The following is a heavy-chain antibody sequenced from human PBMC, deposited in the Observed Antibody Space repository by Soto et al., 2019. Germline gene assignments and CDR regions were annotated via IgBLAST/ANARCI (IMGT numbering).Heavy chain of an antibody. CDR3: ARHGYDDHDGADWFDP. CDR2: IHSRGHS. CDR1: GGSMNNNY. Sequence: SETLSLTCTVSGGSMNNNYWSWIRQPPGKGLEWIAWIHSRGHSYSNPSLRSRVTMSIDTSKSQFSLKVTSVTAADTAVYYCARHGYDDHDGADWFDPSGHGTLVTVSS. J-gene: IGHJ5*02. V-gene: IGHV4-59*08. D-gene: IGHD3-22*01.